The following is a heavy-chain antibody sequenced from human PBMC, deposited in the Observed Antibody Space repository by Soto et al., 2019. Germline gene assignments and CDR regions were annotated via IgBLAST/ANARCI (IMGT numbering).Heavy chain of an antibody. CDR3: ARDDEGGSYCDLGY. V-gene: IGHV3-30-3*01. J-gene: IGHJ4*02. D-gene: IGHD3-10*01. CDR1: VFTFSNYI. Sequence: GGSLRLSCAASVFTFSNYIMHWVRQAPGKGLEWVAIILHDGNNKYYADSVKGRFTISRDNSKNTLYLQMNSLRTEDTAIYYCARDDEGGSYCDLGYWGQGTLVTVSS. CDR2: ILHDGNNK.